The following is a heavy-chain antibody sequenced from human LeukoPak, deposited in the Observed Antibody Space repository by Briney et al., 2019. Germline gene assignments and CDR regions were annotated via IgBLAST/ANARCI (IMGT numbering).Heavy chain of an antibody. CDR1: RFSFSNYA. Sequence: GGSLRLSCVGSRFSFSNYAMNWVRQAPGKGLEWVSAISGSGGSTDYADSVKGRFTISRDNSKNTLYLQMNSLRAEDTAVYYCAKNPVQLLSFGESFYFDYWGQGTLVTVSS. CDR3: AKNPVQLLSFGESFYFDY. CDR2: ISGSGGST. J-gene: IGHJ4*02. D-gene: IGHD3-10*01. V-gene: IGHV3-23*01.